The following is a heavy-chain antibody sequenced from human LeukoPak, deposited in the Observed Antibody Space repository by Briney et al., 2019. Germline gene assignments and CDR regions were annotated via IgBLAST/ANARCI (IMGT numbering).Heavy chain of an antibody. CDR2: ISWNSGSI. CDR3: AKDHGYSYGRGFDY. Sequence: GGSLRLSSAASGFTFDDYAMHWVRQAPGKGLEWVSGISWNSGSIGYADSVKGRFTISRDNAKNSLYLQMNSLRAEDMALYYCAKDHGYSYGRGFDYWGQGTLVTVSS. CDR1: GFTFDDYA. D-gene: IGHD5-18*01. J-gene: IGHJ4*02. V-gene: IGHV3-9*03.